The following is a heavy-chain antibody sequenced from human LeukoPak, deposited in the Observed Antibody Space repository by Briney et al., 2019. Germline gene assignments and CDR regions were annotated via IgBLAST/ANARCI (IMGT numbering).Heavy chain of an antibody. CDR3: AKAPRYFDWLSVDY. J-gene: IGHJ4*02. V-gene: IGHV3-23*01. Sequence: GGSLRLSCAASGFTFSSYAMNWVRQAPGKGLEWVSAISGSGGSTYYADSVKGRFTISRDNSKNTLYLQMNSLRAEDTAVYYCAKAPRYFDWLSVDYWGQGTLVTVSS. D-gene: IGHD3-9*01. CDR1: GFTFSSYA. CDR2: ISGSGGST.